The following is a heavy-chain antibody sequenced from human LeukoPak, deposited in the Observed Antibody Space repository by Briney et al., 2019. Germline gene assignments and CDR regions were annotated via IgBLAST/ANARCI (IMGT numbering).Heavy chain of an antibody. CDR1: GGSISSGSYY. CDR2: IYTSGST. D-gene: IGHD3-22*01. J-gene: IGHJ6*03. V-gene: IGHV4-61*02. CDR3: ARDSRQRAYYDSSGNQYYYYYYYMDV. Sequence: PSETLSLTCTVSGGSISSGSYYWRWIRQPAGEGLEWIGRIYTSGSTNYNPSLKSRVTISVDTSKNQFSLKLSSVTAADTAVYYCARDSRQRAYYDSSGNQYYYYYYYMDVWGKGTTVTISS.